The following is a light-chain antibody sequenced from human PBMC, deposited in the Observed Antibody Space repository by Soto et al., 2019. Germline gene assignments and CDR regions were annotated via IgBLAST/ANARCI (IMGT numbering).Light chain of an antibody. V-gene: IGLV1-40*01. CDR2: GNS. J-gene: IGLJ1*01. CDR1: SSNIGAGYD. CDR3: QSYDCSLSGYV. Sequence: QPVLTQPPSVSGAPGQRVTISCTGSSSNIGAGYDVHWYQQLPGTAPKLLIYGNSNRPSGVPDRFSGSKSDTSTSLAITGLQAEDEADYYCQSYDCSLSGYVFGTGTKLTVL.